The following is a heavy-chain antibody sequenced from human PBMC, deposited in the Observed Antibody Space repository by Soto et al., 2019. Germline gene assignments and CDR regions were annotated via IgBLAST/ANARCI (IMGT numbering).Heavy chain of an antibody. CDR3: GRSTFVVLGITLPDY. V-gene: IGHV3-66*01. D-gene: IGHD1-7*01. Sequence: PGGSLRLSCAASVFTVSSNYMNWVRQAPGKGLEWVSIIYRGGSTYYADSVKGRFTISRDNSENTLYLQMNSLRAEDTAVYYCGRSTFVVLGITLPDYGGQGTLVTVSS. J-gene: IGHJ4*02. CDR2: IYRGGST. CDR1: VFTVSSNY.